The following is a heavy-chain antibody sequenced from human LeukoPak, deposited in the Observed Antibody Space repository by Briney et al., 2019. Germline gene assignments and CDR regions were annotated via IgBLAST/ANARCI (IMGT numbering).Heavy chain of an antibody. CDR1: GFTFSSYA. V-gene: IGHV3-23*01. Sequence: GGSLRLSCAASGFTFSSYAMSWVRQAPGKGLEWVSSISGGGGVTYYADSVKGRFTISRDNSKNTVYLQMNSLRAEDTAVYYCAKEPRVATIEIFDYWGQGNLVTVSS. J-gene: IGHJ4*02. CDR3: AKEPRVATIEIFDY. CDR2: ISGGGGVT. D-gene: IGHD5-12*01.